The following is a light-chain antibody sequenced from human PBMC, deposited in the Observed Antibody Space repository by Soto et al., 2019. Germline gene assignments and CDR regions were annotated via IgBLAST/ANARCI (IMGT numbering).Light chain of an antibody. CDR3: QQYNSYSRT. J-gene: IGKJ1*01. CDR2: DAS. V-gene: IGKV1-5*01. CDR1: QSISSW. Sequence: EIRMTQSPGTHSASVGDRVTITCRASQSISSWLAWYQQKPGKAPKLLIYDASSLESGVPSRFSGSGSGTEFTLTISSLQPDDFATYYCQQYNSYSRTFGQGTKVDIK.